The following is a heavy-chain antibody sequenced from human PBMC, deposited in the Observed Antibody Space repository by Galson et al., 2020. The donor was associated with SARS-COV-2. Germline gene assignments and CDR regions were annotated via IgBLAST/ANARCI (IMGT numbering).Heavy chain of an antibody. CDR2: IHYSGST. CDR3: AGRDVLLWFGELSDWFDP. CDR1: AGSISSSSYY. V-gene: IGHV4-39*07. J-gene: IGHJ5*02. D-gene: IGHD3-10*01. Sequence: ASETLSLTCTVSAGSISSSSYYWGWIRQPPGKGLEWIGSIHYSGSTYYNPSLKSPVTISVDTSKNQFSLKLSSVTAADTAVYYCAGRDVLLWFGELSDWFDPWGQGTLVTVSS.